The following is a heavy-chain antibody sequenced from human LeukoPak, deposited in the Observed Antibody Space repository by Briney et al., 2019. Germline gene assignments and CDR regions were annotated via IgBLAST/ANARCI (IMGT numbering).Heavy chain of an antibody. Sequence: PGGSLRLSCAASGFTFSSYAMSWVRQAPGKGLEWVSAISGSGGSTYYADSVKGRFTISRDNSKNTLYLRMNSLRAEDTAVYYCAKDTPSIVGATGNYWGQGTLVTVSS. CDR2: ISGSGGST. J-gene: IGHJ4*02. CDR1: GFTFSSYA. V-gene: IGHV3-23*01. CDR3: AKDTPSIVGATGNY. D-gene: IGHD1-26*01.